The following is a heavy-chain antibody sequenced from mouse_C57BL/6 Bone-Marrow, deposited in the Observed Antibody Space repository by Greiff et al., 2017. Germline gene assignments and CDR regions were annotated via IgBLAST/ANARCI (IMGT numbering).Heavy chain of an antibody. CDR2: IYPRSGNT. J-gene: IGHJ4*01. Sequence: VQLQQSGAELARPGASVKLSCKASGYTFTSYGISWVKQRTGQGLEWIGEIYPRSGNTYYNEKFKGKATLPADKSSSTAYMELRSLTSEDSAVYFCSYDYVYYYAMDYWGQGTSVTVSS. V-gene: IGHV1-81*01. CDR3: SYDYVYYYAMDY. D-gene: IGHD2-4*01. CDR1: GYTFTSYG.